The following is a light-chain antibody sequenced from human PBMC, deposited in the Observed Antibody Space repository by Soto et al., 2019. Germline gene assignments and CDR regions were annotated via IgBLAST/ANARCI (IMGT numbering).Light chain of an antibody. V-gene: IGKV3-20*01. J-gene: IGKJ5*01. Sequence: EIVLTQSPGTLSLSPGERATLSCRASQSVTSNKLAWYQQKPGQAPRLLIYDASGRTTGSPDRFSGSGSGADFTLTISRLEPEDFAVYYCQQYDSSPITFGQGTRLEIK. CDR3: QQYDSSPIT. CDR2: DAS. CDR1: QSVTSNK.